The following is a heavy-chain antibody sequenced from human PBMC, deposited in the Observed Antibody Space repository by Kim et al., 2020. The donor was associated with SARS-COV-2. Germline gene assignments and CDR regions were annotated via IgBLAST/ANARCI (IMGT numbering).Heavy chain of an antibody. CDR2: IVGSGGST. J-gene: IGHJ3*01. Sequence: GGSLRLSCAASGFTFSIYAMTWVRQAPGKGLEWVSGIVGSGGSTYYADSVKGRFTISRDNSKNTLYLQMNSLRVEDTAIYYCAKGPGVLTMIIGPVGHDLHLCDQGTRVTVS. D-gene: IGHD3-22*01. CDR3: AKGPGVLTMIIGPVGHDLHL. CDR1: GFTFSIYA. V-gene: IGHV3-23*01.